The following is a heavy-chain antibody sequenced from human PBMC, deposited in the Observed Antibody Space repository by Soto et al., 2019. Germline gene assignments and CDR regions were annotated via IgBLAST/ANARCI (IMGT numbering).Heavy chain of an antibody. CDR3: ARDRDLLWFKASPANY. Sequence: GVSLRLSCAASGFTFSSYSMNWVRQAPGKGLEWVSYISSSSSTIYYADSVKGRFTISRDNAKNSLYLQMNSLRDEDTAVYYCARDRDLLWFKASPANYRGQGTLVTVSS. J-gene: IGHJ4*02. CDR2: ISSSSSTI. D-gene: IGHD3-10*01. CDR1: GFTFSSYS. V-gene: IGHV3-48*02.